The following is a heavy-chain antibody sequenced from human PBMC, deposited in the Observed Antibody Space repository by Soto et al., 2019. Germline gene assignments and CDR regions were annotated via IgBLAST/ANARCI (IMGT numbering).Heavy chain of an antibody. J-gene: IGHJ4*02. CDR1: GGTFSSYT. CDR2: IIPILGIA. V-gene: IGHV1-69*08. Sequence: QVQLVQSGAEVKKPGSSVKVSCKASGGTFSSYTISWVRQAPGQGLEWMGRIIPILGIANYAQKFQGRVTITADKSTSTAYMELSSLRSEDTAVYYCARDQSSGHLLGFVDYWGQGTLVTVSS. CDR3: ARDQSSGHLLGFVDY. D-gene: IGHD6-19*01.